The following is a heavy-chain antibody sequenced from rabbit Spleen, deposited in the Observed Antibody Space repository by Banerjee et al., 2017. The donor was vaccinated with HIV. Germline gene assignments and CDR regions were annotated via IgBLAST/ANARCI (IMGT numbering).Heavy chain of an antibody. D-gene: IGHD8-1*01. CDR2: IDPVFGIT. CDR3: ARDGAGGSYFAL. Sequence: QLEESAGGLVQPGGSLKLSCKASGFTLSRYYMNWVRQAPGKGLEWIGYIDPVFGITFHANLGNCRFSISRENAQNTVLLQMTSLTAADTATYFCARDGAGGSYFALWGPGTLVTVS. J-gene: IGHJ4*01. CDR1: GFTLSRYY. V-gene: IGHV1S7*01.